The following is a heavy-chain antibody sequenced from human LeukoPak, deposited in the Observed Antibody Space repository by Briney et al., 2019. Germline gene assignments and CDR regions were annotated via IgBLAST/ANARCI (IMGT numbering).Heavy chain of an antibody. CDR2: ISWNSGSI. CDR1: GFTFDDYA. J-gene: IGHJ4*02. Sequence: QPGRSLRLSCAASGFTFDDYAMHWVRQAPGKGLEWVSGISWNSGSIGYADSVKGRFTISRDNAKNSLYLQMNSLRAEDTALYYCAKGPTEASYFDYWGQGTLVTVSS. D-gene: IGHD5-12*01. V-gene: IGHV3-9*01. CDR3: AKGPTEASYFDY.